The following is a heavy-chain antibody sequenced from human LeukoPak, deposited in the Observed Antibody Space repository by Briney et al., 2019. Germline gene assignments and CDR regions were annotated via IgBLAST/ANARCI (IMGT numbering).Heavy chain of an antibody. CDR3: ARANYYDSSGYYFS. CDR1: EFDFSSHA. CDR2: INISGSKT. Sequence: GGSLRLSCAASEFDFSSHAMTWVRQAPGKGLEWVSAINISGSKTYYADSVKGRFTISRDNSKNTVYLQMNSLRAEDTAVYYCARANYYDSSGYYFSWGQGTLVTVSS. D-gene: IGHD3-22*01. J-gene: IGHJ5*02. V-gene: IGHV3-23*01.